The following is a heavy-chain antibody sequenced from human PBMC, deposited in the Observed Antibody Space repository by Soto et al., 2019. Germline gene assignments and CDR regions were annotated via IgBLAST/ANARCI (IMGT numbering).Heavy chain of an antibody. CDR1: GYRFSSYG. D-gene: IGHD1-1*01. CDR2: ISGYNGDT. V-gene: IGHV1-18*01. Sequence: ASVKVSCKASGYRFSSYGISWVRQAPGQGLEGMGWISGYNGDTKYVQKFQGRLNMTTDTSTSTAYMELRSLRADDTAVYYCARVQLEHLGTYYHYYSMDVWGKGTTVT. J-gene: IGHJ6*03. CDR3: ARVQLEHLGTYYHYYSMDV.